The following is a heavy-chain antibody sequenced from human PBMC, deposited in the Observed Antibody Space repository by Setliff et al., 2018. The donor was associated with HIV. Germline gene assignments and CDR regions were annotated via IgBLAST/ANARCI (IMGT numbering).Heavy chain of an antibody. J-gene: IGHJ4*02. V-gene: IGHV3-21*01. CDR3: ARDSMGEIAVAGPDYFDY. Sequence: PGGSLRLSCAASGFTVSSKYMDWVRQAPGKGLEWVSSISSSSTYIYYADSVKGRFTISRDNAKSSLYLQMNSLRVDDTAVYYCARDSMGEIAVAGPDYFDYWGQGTLVTVSS. D-gene: IGHD6-19*01. CDR1: GFTVSSKY. CDR2: ISSSSTYI.